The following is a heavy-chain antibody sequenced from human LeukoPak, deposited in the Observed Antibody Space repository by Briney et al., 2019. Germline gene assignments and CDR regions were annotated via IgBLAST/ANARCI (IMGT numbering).Heavy chain of an antibody. J-gene: IGHJ4*02. D-gene: IGHD1-26*01. CDR1: GFXFSSYG. CDR3: ARVWEPKGTGTYYFDY. Sequence: PGGSLRLSCAASGFXFSSYGIYWVRQAPGKGLEWVAVISYSGSNKYYADSVKGRFTISRDNSKNTLYLQMNSLRVEDTAVYYCARVWEPKGTGTYYFDYWGQGALVTVSS. CDR2: ISYSGSNK. V-gene: IGHV3-30*03.